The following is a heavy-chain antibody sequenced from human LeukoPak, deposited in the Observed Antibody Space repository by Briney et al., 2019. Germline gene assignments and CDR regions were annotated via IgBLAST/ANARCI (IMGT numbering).Heavy chain of an antibody. CDR3: AREPNPFDS. Sequence: GGSLRLSCAASGFTLSSYWMTWVRQAPGKGLEWVANIKQDGSEKNYVDSVKGRFTISRDNAKNSLYLQMNNPRAEDTAVYYCAREPNPFDSWGQGTLVTVSS. CDR1: GFTLSSYW. D-gene: IGHD1-14*01. J-gene: IGHJ4*02. V-gene: IGHV3-7*01. CDR2: IKQDGSEK.